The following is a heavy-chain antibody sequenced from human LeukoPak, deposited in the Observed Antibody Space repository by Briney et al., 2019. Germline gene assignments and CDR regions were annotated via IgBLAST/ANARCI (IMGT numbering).Heavy chain of an antibody. J-gene: IGHJ4*02. V-gene: IGHV5-51*01. D-gene: IGHD3-22*01. CDR1: GYSFTSYW. CDR2: IYPGDSDT. CDR3: ARSELSYYDSSGYYYSGGSGFDY. Sequence: GESLKISCKGSGYSFTSYWIGWVRQMPGKGLEWMGIIYPGDSDTRYSPSFQGQVTISADKSISTAYPQWSSLKASDTAMYYCARSELSYYDSSGYYYSGGSGFDYWGQGTLVTVSS.